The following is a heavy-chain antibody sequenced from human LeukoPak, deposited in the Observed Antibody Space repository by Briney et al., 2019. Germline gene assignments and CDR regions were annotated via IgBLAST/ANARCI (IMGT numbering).Heavy chain of an antibody. J-gene: IGHJ4*02. CDR3: AKDTVDTAMDTYYFDY. D-gene: IGHD5-18*01. CDR1: GFTFSSYG. CDR2: ISYDGSNK. Sequence: GGSLRLSCAASGFTFSSYGMHWVRQAPGKGLEWVAVISYDGSNKYYADSVKGRFTISRDNSKNTLYLQMNGLRAEDTAVYYCAKDTVDTAMDTYYFDYWGQGTLVTVSS. V-gene: IGHV3-30*18.